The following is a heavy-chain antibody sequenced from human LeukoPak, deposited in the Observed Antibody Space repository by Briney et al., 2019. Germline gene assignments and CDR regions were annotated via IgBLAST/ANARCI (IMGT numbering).Heavy chain of an antibody. D-gene: IGHD3-3*01. CDR3: ARDSSVWSGYYSY. V-gene: IGHV3-23*01. Sequence: PGGSLRLSCAASGFTFSSYAMSWVRQAPGKGLEWVSAISGSGGSTYYADSVKGRFTISRDNSKNTLYLQMNSLRAEDTAVYYCARDSSVWSGYYSYWGQGTLVTVSS. J-gene: IGHJ4*02. CDR1: GFTFSSYA. CDR2: ISGSGGST.